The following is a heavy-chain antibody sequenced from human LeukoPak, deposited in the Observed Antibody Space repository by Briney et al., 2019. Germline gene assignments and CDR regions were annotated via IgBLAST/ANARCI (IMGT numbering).Heavy chain of an antibody. D-gene: IGHD3-22*01. Sequence: GGSLRLSCAASGFTFSNYNMNWVRQAPGKGLEWVSSITSSSTYIYYADSVKGRFTISRDNSKNTLYLQMSSLRAEDTAVYYCAKGGYQYDSSGHNYSDYWGQGTLVTVSS. CDR1: GFTFSNYN. V-gene: IGHV3-21*01. J-gene: IGHJ4*02. CDR3: AKGGYQYDSSGHNYSDY. CDR2: ITSSSTYI.